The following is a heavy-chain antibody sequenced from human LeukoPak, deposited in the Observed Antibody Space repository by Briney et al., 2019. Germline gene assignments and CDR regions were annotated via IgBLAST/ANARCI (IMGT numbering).Heavy chain of an antibody. CDR3: ARDSFYSTTDAFDI. CDR1: GFTVSSNY. V-gene: IGHV3-53*01. Sequence: GGSLRLSCAASGFTVSSNYMSWVRQAPGKGLEWVSVIYSGGSTYYADSVKGRFTIPRDNSKNTLYLQMNSLRAEDTAVYYCARDSFYSTTDAFDIWGQGTMVTVSS. CDR2: IYSGGST. D-gene: IGHD2/OR15-2a*01. J-gene: IGHJ3*02.